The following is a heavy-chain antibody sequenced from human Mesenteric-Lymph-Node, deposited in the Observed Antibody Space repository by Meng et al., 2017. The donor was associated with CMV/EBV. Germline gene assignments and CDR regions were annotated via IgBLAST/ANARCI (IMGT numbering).Heavy chain of an antibody. V-gene: IGHV4-34*01. CDR2: IYYSGST. D-gene: IGHD3-3*01. Sequence: SETLSLTCAVYGASFSDYYWSWIRQAPGKGLEWIGSIYYSGSTYYNPSLKSRVTISVDTSKNQFSLKLSSVTAADTAVYYCARLDAGWSGYSGFDYWGQGTLVTVSS. J-gene: IGHJ4*02. CDR1: GASFSDYY. CDR3: ARLDAGWSGYSGFDY.